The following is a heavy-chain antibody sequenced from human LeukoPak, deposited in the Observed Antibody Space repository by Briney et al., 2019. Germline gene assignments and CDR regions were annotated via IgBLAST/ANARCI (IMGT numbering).Heavy chain of an antibody. CDR2: INSDGSST. V-gene: IGHV3-74*01. CDR1: GFTFSSYW. Sequence: GGSLRLSCAASGFTFSSYWMHWVRQAPGKGLVWVSRINSDGSSTSYAGSVKGRFTISRDNAKNTLYLQMNSLRAEDTAVYYCASLGHAGYYDFWSGYYMPYYMDVWGKGTTVTVSS. J-gene: IGHJ6*03. D-gene: IGHD3-3*01. CDR3: ASLGHAGYYDFWSGYYMPYYMDV.